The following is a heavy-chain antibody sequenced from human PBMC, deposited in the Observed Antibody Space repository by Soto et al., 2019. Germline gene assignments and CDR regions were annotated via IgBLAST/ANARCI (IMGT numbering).Heavy chain of an antibody. D-gene: IGHD1-20*01. J-gene: IGHJ3*01. V-gene: IGHV3-23*01. Sequence: ELQLLESGGGLVQPGGSLRLACAASGFSISTYAMSWVRQAPGRRLEWVSVIRRTDGATNYAGSVRGRFTVSRDTSRNTVYLQLNSLRAEDTAIYYCVKDITVDGGSDAFDVWGQGTMVTVSS. CDR3: VKDITVDGGSDAFDV. CDR1: GFSISTYA. CDR2: IRRTDGAT.